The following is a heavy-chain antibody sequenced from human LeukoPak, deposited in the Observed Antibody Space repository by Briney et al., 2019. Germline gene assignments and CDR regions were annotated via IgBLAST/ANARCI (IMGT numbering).Heavy chain of an antibody. CDR1: GYIFTSYG. J-gene: IGHJ1*01. CDR3: AENLSGCGPTESFQN. Sequence: GGSLRLSCTASGYIFTSYGISWVRQAPGKGLEWVSAISASGGSTYFPDSVKGRFTISRDNSKNTLYQQMNRLRADDTAVYYYAENLSGCGPTESFQNWGQGTLVTVSS. D-gene: IGHD2/OR15-2a*01. CDR2: ISASGGST. V-gene: IGHV3-23*01.